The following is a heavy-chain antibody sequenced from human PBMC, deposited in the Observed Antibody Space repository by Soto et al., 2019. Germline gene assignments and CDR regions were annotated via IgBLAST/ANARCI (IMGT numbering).Heavy chain of an antibody. CDR2: ISSSSRYI. J-gene: IGHJ3*02. CDR1: GFTFSSYS. CDR3: AKKAAVDI. V-gene: IGHV3-21*01. Sequence: EVQLVESGGGLVKPGGSLRLSCAASGFTFSSYSMNWVRQAPGKGLEWVSSISSSSRYIYYADSVKGRFTISRDNAKNSLYLQMNSLRAEDTAVYYCAKKAAVDIWGQGTMVTVSS.